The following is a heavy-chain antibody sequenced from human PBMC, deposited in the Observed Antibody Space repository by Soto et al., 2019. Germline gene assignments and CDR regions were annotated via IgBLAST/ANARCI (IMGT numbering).Heavy chain of an antibody. V-gene: IGHV1-18*01. CDR3: ATDCAAARPFDY. CDR1: GYTFTSYG. J-gene: IGHJ4*02. D-gene: IGHD6-6*01. Sequence: QVKLVQSGAEVKKPGASVKVSCKASGYTFTSYGISWVRQAPGQGLEWMGWISAYNGNTNYAQKLQGRVTMTTDTSTSTAYMELSSLRSYHTAVYYCATDCAAARPFDYWGQGTLVTVSS. CDR2: ISAYNGNT.